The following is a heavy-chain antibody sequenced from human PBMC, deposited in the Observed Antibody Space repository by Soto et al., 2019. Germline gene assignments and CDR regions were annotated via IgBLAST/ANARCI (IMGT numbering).Heavy chain of an antibody. CDR3: ASGWRVDAFDI. V-gene: IGHV3-53*04. Sequence: EVQLVESGGGLVQPGGSLRLSCAASGFTVSSSYMSYVRQAPGKGLEWVSVIYSVGSTFYADSVKGRFTISRHNSNNTLYLQMNSLRAEDTAVYYCASGWRVDAFDIWGQGTMVTVSS. D-gene: IGHD3-3*01. J-gene: IGHJ3*02. CDR2: IYSVGST. CDR1: GFTVSSSY.